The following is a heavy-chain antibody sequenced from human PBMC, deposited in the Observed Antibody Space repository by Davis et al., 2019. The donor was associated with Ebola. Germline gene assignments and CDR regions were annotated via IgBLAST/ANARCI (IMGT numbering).Heavy chain of an antibody. CDR2: ISSSSSTM. J-gene: IGHJ3*01. CDR1: GFTFSIYS. D-gene: IGHD6-19*01. CDR3: AKDTSNVWFDV. V-gene: IGHV3-48*01. Sequence: GESLKISCAASGFTFSIYSMNWVRQAPGKGLKWVSYISSSSSTMYYADSVKGRFSISRDNAKNSLYLQMNSLRVEDTAIYYCAKDTSNVWFDVWGPGTMVTVSS.